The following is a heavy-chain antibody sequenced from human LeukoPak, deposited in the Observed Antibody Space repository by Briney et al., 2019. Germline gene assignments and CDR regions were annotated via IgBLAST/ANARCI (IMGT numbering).Heavy chain of an antibody. V-gene: IGHV3-30*18. D-gene: IGHD3-10*01. CDR3: AKSDGWTMVRGANPGVLDY. Sequence: GGPLRLSCAASGFTFRSYDMHWLRQAPGKGLEWVADITYGGCNKYYAYSVKGRFTISRDNSKNTLYLQMNRLRAEDTAVYYCAKSDGWTMVRGANPGVLDYWGQGTLVTVSS. J-gene: IGHJ4*02. CDR1: GFTFRSYD. CDR2: ITYGGCNK.